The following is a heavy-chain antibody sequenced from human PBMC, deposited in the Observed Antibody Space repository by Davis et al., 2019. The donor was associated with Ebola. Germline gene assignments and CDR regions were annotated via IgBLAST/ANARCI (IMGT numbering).Heavy chain of an antibody. CDR3: SRHRGGYESPIIVVVVAALYFDY. J-gene: IGHJ4*02. CDR2: INYRGTT. D-gene: IGHD2-15*01. CDR1: GFTFSSYA. Sequence: GSLRLSCAASGFTFSSYAMSWVRQPPGKGLEWIGTINYRGTTNYNPSLKATMSVDTSQNQFYLRLSSVTAADTAVYYCSRHRGGYESPIIVVVVAALYFDYWGQGTLVTVS. V-gene: IGHV4-34*01.